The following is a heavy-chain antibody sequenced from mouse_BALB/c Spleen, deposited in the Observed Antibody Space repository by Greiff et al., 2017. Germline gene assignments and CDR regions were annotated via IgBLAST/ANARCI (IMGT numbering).Heavy chain of an antibody. CDR3: AREGYYDYYFDY. V-gene: IGHV5-6-5*01. Sequence: EVMVVESGGGLVKPGGSLKLSCAASGFTFSSYAMSWVRQTPEKRLEWVASISSGGSTYYPDSVKGRFTISRDNARNILYLQMSSLRSEDTAMYYCAREGYYDYYFDYWGQGTTLTVSS. CDR1: GFTFSSYA. D-gene: IGHD2-4*01. CDR2: ISSGGST. J-gene: IGHJ2*01.